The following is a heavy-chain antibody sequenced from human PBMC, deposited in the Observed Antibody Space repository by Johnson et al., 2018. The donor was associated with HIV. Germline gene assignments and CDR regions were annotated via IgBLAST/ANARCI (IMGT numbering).Heavy chain of an antibody. CDR3: ARGRISVTEVDLRGGGFDI. CDR2: ISSSGSSR. CDR1: GFTFSDYY. Sequence: QVQLVESGGGLVKPGGSLRLSCAASGFTFSDYYMSWIRQAPGKGLEWVAYISSSGSSRYYADSVKGRFTISRDNTKNLLYLQMNSLREEDTAVYHCARGRISVTEVDLRGGGFDIWGQGTMVTVSS. D-gene: IGHD3-22*01. J-gene: IGHJ3*02. V-gene: IGHV3-11*04.